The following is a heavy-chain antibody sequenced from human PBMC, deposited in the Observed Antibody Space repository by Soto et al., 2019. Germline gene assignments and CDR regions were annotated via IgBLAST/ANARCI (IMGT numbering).Heavy chain of an antibody. CDR1: GFTFSNYP. Sequence: GGSLRLSCAASGFTFSNYPMSWVRQAPGKGLEWVSSITANGFGTYYADSVKGRFTVSRGNSQNTLYLQMNSLRAEDTAVYYCAKGTDFWSGYMPLYFDSWGQGTLVTVSS. V-gene: IGHV3-23*01. J-gene: IGHJ4*02. CDR2: ITANGFGT. CDR3: AKGTDFWSGYMPLYFDS. D-gene: IGHD3-3*01.